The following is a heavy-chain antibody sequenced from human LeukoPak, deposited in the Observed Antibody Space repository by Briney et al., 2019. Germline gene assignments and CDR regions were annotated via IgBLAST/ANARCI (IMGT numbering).Heavy chain of an antibody. CDR3: ARGMVLGAFDI. CDR1: GGSISSSRHY. J-gene: IGHJ3*02. D-gene: IGHD3-10*01. V-gene: IGHV4-61*05. CDR2: IYTSGST. Sequence: KASETLSLTCTVSGGSISSSRHYWGWIRQPPGKGLEWIGRIYTSGSTNYNPSLKSRVTMSVDTSKNQFSLKLSSVTAADTAVYYCARGMVLGAFDIWGQGTMVTVSS.